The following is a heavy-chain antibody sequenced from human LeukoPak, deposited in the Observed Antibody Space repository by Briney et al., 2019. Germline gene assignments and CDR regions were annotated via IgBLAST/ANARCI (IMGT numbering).Heavy chain of an antibody. J-gene: IGHJ4*02. CDR2: ISGSGAPK. V-gene: IGHV3-23*01. D-gene: IGHD6-19*01. CDR3: ANLRQWLNY. CDR1: RFTLSSYA. Sequence: PGGSLRLSCAASRFTLSSYATSWVRQAPGRGVEWVIVISGSGAPKISAASVNGRFPISRDNCKNTPYLQMNSLRAEDTDVYYCANLRQWLNYWGQGTLVTVSS.